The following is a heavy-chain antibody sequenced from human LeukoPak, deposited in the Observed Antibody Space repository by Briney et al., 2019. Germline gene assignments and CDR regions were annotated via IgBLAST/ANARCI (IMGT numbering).Heavy chain of an antibody. J-gene: IGHJ6*02. CDR3: TTDRGVPGDV. D-gene: IGHD2-2*01. CDR1: GFTFSNYA. V-gene: IGHV3-15*01. CDR2: IKSKADGGTT. Sequence: PGGSLRLSCAVSGFTFSNYAMSWVRQAPGKGLEWVGRIKSKADGGTTDYAAPVKGRFTISRDDSKTTLYLQMNSLKTEDTAVYYCTTDRGVPGDVWGQGTTVTVSS.